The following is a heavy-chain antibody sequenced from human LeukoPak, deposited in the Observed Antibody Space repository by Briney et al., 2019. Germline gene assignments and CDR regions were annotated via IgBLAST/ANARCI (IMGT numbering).Heavy chain of an antibody. CDR2: IYHSGST. D-gene: IGHD3-22*01. J-gene: IGHJ4*02. Sequence: SETLSLTCAVSGGSISSSNWGSGVRQPPGKGGGGGGEIYHSGSTNYNPSLKSRVTISVDKSKNQFPLKLSSVTAADTAVYYCARDNSGYYYDSSGYSYFDYWGQGTLVTVSS. V-gene: IGHV4-4*02. CDR3: ARDNSGYYYDSSGYSYFDY. CDR1: GGSISSSNW.